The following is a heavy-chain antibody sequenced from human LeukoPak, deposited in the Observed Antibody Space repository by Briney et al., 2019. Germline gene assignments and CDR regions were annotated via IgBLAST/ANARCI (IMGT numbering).Heavy chain of an antibody. Sequence: PGRSLRLSCAASGFTFDDYAMHWVRQAPGKGLEWVSGISWNSGSICYVESVKGRFTISRDNAKNSLYLQMNSLRAEGTALYYCAKEVLGLWLGGAAFDIWGQGTMVTVSS. V-gene: IGHV3-9*01. CDR1: GFTFDDYA. D-gene: IGHD3-10*01. CDR3: AKEVLGLWLGGAAFDI. J-gene: IGHJ3*02. CDR2: ISWNSGSI.